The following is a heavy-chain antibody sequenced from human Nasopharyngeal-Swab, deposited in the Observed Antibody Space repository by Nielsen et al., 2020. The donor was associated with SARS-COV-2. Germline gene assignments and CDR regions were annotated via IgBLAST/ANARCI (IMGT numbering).Heavy chain of an antibody. J-gene: IGHJ6*03. V-gene: IGHV3-49*04. CDR2: IRSTPYGATT. CDR3: TRGRRPGANTLYFYIDV. Sequence: GGSLRLSCAASGFAFGSYAMNWVRQAPGKGLEWVSFIRSTPYGATTEYAASVKGRFTFSRDDSKSVVYLQMNSLETEDTAVYYCTRGRRPGANTLYFYIDVWGKGTTVTVSS. D-gene: IGHD1-14*01. CDR1: GFAFGSYA.